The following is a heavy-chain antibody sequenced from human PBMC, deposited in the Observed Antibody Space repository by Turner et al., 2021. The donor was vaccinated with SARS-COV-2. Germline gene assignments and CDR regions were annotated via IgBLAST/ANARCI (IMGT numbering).Heavy chain of an antibody. V-gene: IGHV3-53*01. CDR3: ARDGAWKPEGMDV. Sequence: EVQLVESGGGLIQPGGSLRLSCAASGFTVSSNYMRWVRQAPVKGLEWVSVIYSGGSTYYADSVKGRFTISRDNSKNTLYLQMNSLRAEDTAVYYCARDGAWKPEGMDVWGQGTTVTVSS. D-gene: IGHD1-1*01. CDR2: IYSGGST. J-gene: IGHJ6*02. CDR1: GFTVSSNY.